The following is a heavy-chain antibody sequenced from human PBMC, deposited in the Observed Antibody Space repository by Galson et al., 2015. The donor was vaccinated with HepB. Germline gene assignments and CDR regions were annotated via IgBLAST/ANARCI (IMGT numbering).Heavy chain of an antibody. V-gene: IGHV3-53*01. Sequence: SLRLSCAASGFSVNDNNMCWVRQAPGKGLEWVSVVHGNGDIYYADSVKGRFSTSRDIRMNTLSLHMKSLRAEDTAMYYCANFGGSYIGGWGQGTLVTVSS. D-gene: IGHD3-16*01. CDR3: ANFGGSYIGG. J-gene: IGHJ4*02. CDR1: GFSVNDNN. CDR2: VHGNGDI.